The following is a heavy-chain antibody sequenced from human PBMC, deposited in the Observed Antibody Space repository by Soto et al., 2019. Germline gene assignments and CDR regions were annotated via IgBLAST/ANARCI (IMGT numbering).Heavy chain of an antibody. Sequence: QVQLVQSGAEVKKPGASVKVSCKASGYTFTSYDINWVRQATGQGLEWMGWMNPNSGNTGYAQKFQGRGTMNRNTSISTAYMELSSLRSEVTAVYYCARGINYADSVDDASDIWGQGKMVTVSS. CDR3: ARGINYADSVDDASDI. CDR1: GYTFTSYD. J-gene: IGHJ3*02. CDR2: MNPNSGNT. D-gene: IGHD3-10*01. V-gene: IGHV1-8*01.